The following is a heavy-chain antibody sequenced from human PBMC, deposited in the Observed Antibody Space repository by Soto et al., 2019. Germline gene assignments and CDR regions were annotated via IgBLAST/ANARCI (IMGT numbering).Heavy chain of an antibody. Sequence: QVQLVQSGAEVKKPGASVKVSCKASGYTFTNSGISWVRQAPGQGLEWMGWISTDNGNTNYAQHLQGRVGMTTDTSTSTAYMDLRSLRSDDTAVYYCARDQGITTVGVYSMYYYGMDVWGQGTTVTVSS. D-gene: IGHD3-3*01. CDR2: ISTDNGNT. J-gene: IGHJ6*02. CDR3: ARDQGITTVGVYSMYYYGMDV. CDR1: GYTFTNSG. V-gene: IGHV1-18*01.